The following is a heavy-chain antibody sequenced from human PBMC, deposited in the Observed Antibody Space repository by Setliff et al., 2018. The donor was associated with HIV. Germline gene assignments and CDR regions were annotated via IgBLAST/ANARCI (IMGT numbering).Heavy chain of an antibody. CDR2: ISGYGNR. J-gene: IGHJ3*02. CDR1: GYTFNNYG. V-gene: IGHV1-18*01. D-gene: IGHD3-10*01. Sequence: ASVKASCKASGYTFNNYGVMWVRQAPGQGLEWMGWISGYGNRKYAQKFEGRLTVTTDTSTSTAYMELRTLRSDDTAVYFCAIGRGIYGSGALEAYDSWGQGTMVTVSS. CDR3: AIGRGIYGSGALEAYDS.